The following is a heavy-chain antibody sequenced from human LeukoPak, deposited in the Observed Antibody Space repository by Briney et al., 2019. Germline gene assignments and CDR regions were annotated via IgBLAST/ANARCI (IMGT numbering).Heavy chain of an antibody. D-gene: IGHD6-13*01. J-gene: IGHJ4*02. CDR1: GFTFSRYA. V-gene: IGHV3-30*03. Sequence: GGSLRLSCAVSGFTFSRYAMHWVRQGPGKRLEWVAVISYNGNDKYNADSVKGRFTISRDNSKNTLYLQMNSLRAEDTAMYYCARDRDLGAAAYCFDYWGRGTLVTVSS. CDR2: ISYNGNDK. CDR3: ARDRDLGAAAYCFDY.